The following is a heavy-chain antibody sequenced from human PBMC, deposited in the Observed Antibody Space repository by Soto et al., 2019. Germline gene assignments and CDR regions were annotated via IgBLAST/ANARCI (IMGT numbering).Heavy chain of an antibody. CDR3: ARVLWSTVSPTRDSWFAS. CDR1: GDSISSGGYY. V-gene: IGHV4-31*03. CDR2: IYSSGST. Sequence: SETLSLTCTVSGDSISSGGYYWNWIRQHPGKGLEWIGYIYSSGSTFYNPSLKSRVTISVDTSKNQFSLNLNSVTAADTAVYYCARVLWSTVSPTRDSWFASWGQGALVTVSS. D-gene: IGHD4-17*01. J-gene: IGHJ5*01.